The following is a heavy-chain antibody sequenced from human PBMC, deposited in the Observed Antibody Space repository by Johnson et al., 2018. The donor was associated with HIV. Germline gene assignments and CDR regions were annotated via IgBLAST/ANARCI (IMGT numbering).Heavy chain of an antibody. CDR3: ARQHNYDSSGQGGGLDI. V-gene: IGHV3-20*04. CDR1: GFTFDDYG. D-gene: IGHD3-22*01. J-gene: IGHJ3*02. CDR2: IDWNGGRQ. Sequence: VQMVESGGGVVRPGGSLRLSCAASGFTFDDYGMSWVRQAPGKGLEWVSGIDWNGGRQGYVDSVKGRLTISRDNAKNSLYMEMNSLRAEDTALYYCARQHNYDSSGQGGGLDIWGQGTMVTVSS.